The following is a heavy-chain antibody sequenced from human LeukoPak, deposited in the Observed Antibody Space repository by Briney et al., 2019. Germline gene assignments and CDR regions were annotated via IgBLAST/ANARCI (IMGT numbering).Heavy chain of an antibody. Sequence: PSETLSLTCTVSSDSITSHYWSWIRQPPGKGLEWIGYIYYTGTTNYNPSLKSRVTLSVDTSKNQFSLRLSSVTAADTAVYYCARGIVATITGKSNWFDPWGQGTLVTVSS. J-gene: IGHJ5*02. CDR3: ARGIVATITGKSNWFDP. V-gene: IGHV4-59*11. D-gene: IGHD5-12*01. CDR2: IYYTGTT. CDR1: SDSITSHY.